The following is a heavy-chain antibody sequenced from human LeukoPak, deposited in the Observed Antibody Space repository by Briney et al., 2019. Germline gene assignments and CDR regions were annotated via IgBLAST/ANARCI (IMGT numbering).Heavy chain of an antibody. V-gene: IGHV2-70*11. J-gene: IGHJ4*02. CDR2: IDWDDK. D-gene: IGHD1-26*01. CDR1: GFSLSTSGMC. CDR3: ARTPSGSYGVFDY. Sequence: SGPTLVNPTQTLTLTCTLSGFSLSTSGMCVSWIRQPPGKALEWLARIDWDDKYYSTSLKTRLTISKDTSKNQVVLTMTNMDPVDTATYYCARTPSGSYGVFDYWGQGTLVTVSS.